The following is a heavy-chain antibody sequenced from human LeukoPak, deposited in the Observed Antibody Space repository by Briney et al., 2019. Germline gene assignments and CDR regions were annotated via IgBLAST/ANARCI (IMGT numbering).Heavy chain of an antibody. V-gene: IGHV4-34*01. Sequence: SETLSLTCGVYGGSLSGYFWSWIRQPPGKGLEWIGEINHSGTTNFNPSLKSRVTISVDTSKNQFFLKLSSVTAADTAVYFCAREGRMSMGIEYWGQGTPVTVSS. CDR3: AREGRMSMGIEY. CDR2: INHSGTT. CDR1: GGSLSGYF. D-gene: IGHD4/OR15-4a*01. J-gene: IGHJ4*02.